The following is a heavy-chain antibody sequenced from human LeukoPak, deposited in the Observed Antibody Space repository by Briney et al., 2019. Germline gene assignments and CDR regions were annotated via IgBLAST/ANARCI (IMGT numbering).Heavy chain of an antibody. D-gene: IGHD5-18*01. J-gene: IGHJ4*02. CDR1: GGSFSGYY. Sequence: SETLSLTCAVYGGSFSGYYWSWIRQPPGKGLEWIGEISHSGSTNYNPSLKSRVTISVDTSKNQFSLKLSSVTAADTAVYYCARWRLPAYSYGYGGFDYWGQGTLVTVSS. CDR3: ARWRLPAYSYGYGGFDY. CDR2: ISHSGST. V-gene: IGHV4-34*01.